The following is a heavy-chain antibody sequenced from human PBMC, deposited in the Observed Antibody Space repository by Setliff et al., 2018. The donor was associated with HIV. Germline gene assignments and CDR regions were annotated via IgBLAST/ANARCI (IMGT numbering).Heavy chain of an antibody. V-gene: IGHV4-39*07. CDR2: ISSSGSV. CDR3: ARSPRIGVAGEFEY. J-gene: IGHJ4*02. D-gene: IGHD6-19*01. CDR1: GGSISSTSYY. Sequence: LSLTCTVSGGSISSTSYYWGWIRQPPGTGLEWIGSISSSGSVNYNPSLNSRVTISVDTSKNQFSLKVNSVTAADTAVYYCARSPRIGVAGEFEYWGQGTLVTVSS.